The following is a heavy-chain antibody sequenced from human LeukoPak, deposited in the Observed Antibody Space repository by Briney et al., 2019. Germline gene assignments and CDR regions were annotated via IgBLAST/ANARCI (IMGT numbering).Heavy chain of an antibody. D-gene: IGHD6-13*01. J-gene: IGHJ1*01. CDR1: GFTSSNYA. CDR3: AIQQLLTAEYFQD. CDR2: IGGSGGVK. V-gene: IGHV3-23*01. Sequence: GGSLRLSCVTSGFTSSNYAMSWVRQAPGKGLEWVSGIGGSGGVKFYADSVKGRFTISRDISKNTVYLQMNSLGVEDTAIYYCAIQQLLTAEYFQDWGQGTLVTVSS.